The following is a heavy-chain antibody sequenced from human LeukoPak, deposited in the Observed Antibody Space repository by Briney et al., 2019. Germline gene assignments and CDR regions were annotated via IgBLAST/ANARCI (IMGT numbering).Heavy chain of an antibody. J-gene: IGHJ4*02. V-gene: IGHV3-7*01. Sequence: GGSLRLSCAASGFTFSRYWMSWVRQAPGKGLEWVANIKEDGSEKHYVDSVKGRFTISRDNAKNSLYLQMNSLRVEDTAVYYCVRTAGYDFWSGYYPYLDYWGQGTLVTVSS. D-gene: IGHD3-3*01. CDR2: IKEDGSEK. CDR1: GFTFSRYW. CDR3: VRTAGYDFWSGYYPYLDY.